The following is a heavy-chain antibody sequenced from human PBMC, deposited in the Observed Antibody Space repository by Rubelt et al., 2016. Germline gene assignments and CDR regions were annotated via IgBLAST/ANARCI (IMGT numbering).Heavy chain of an antibody. CDR2: ISYDGSKT. Sequence: EEGGGLVQPGGSLRLSCAASGFTFSSYAMSWVRQAPGKGLEWVALISYDGSKTYYADFVRGRFTISRDNSENTLYLHVNSLRAEDSAVYYCARDVRNRGWFDPWGQGTLVTVSS. D-gene: IGHD7-27*01. CDR3: ARDVRNRGWFDP. CDR1: GFTFSSYA. V-gene: IGHV3-30*04. J-gene: IGHJ5*02.